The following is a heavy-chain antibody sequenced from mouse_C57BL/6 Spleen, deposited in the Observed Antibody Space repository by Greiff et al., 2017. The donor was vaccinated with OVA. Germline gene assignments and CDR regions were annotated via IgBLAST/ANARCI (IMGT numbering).Heavy chain of an antibody. Sequence: EVQVVESEGGLVQPGSSMKLSCTASGFTFSDYYMAWVRQVPEKGLEWVANINYDGSSTYYLDSLKSRFIISRDNAKNILYLQMSSLKSEDTATYYCAREGYYIRYFDVWGTGTTVTVSS. CDR3: AREGYYIRYFDV. V-gene: IGHV5-16*01. CDR1: GFTFSDYY. CDR2: INYDGSST. D-gene: IGHD2-3*01. J-gene: IGHJ1*03.